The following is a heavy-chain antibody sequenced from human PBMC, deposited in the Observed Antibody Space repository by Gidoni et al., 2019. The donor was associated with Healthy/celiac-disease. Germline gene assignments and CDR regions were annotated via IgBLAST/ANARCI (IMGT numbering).Heavy chain of an antibody. CDR3: ARDQDDILTGSVGVDP. J-gene: IGHJ5*02. Sequence: IYTSGSTNYNPSLKSRVTMSVDTSKNQFSLKLSSVTAADTAVYYCARDQDDILTGSVGVDPWGQGTLVTVSS. V-gene: IGHV4-4*07. CDR2: IYTSGST. D-gene: IGHD3-9*01.